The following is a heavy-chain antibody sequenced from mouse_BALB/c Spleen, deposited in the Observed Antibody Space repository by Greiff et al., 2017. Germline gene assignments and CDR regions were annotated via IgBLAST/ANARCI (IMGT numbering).Heavy chain of an antibody. V-gene: IGHV14-3*02. Sequence: DVQLQESGAELVKPGASVKLSCTASGFNIKDTYMHWVKQRPEQGLEWIGRIDPANGNTKYDPKFQGKATITADTSSNTAYLQLSSLTSEDTAVYYCARGDYYGSSYIFDYWGQGTTLTVSS. CDR3: ARGDYYGSSYIFDY. CDR2: IDPANGNT. CDR1: GFNIKDTY. D-gene: IGHD1-1*01. J-gene: IGHJ2*01.